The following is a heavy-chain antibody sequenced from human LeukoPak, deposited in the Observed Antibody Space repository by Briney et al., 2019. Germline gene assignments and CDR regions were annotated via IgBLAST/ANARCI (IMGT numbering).Heavy chain of an antibody. CDR3: ARQSYGDWAFVDS. CDR2: IYPGDSDD. CDR1: GYSFAYYW. J-gene: IGHJ4*02. Sequence: GESLKISCKGSGYSFAYYWTGWVRQMPGKGLEWMGIIYPGDSDDRYSPSFQGQVTISVDKSISTAYLQWSSLKASDTAMYYCARQSYGDWAFVDSWGQGTLVTVSS. V-gene: IGHV5-51*01. D-gene: IGHD4-17*01.